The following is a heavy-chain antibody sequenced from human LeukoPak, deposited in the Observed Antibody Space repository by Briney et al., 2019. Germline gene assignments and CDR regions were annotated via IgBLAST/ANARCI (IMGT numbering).Heavy chain of an antibody. D-gene: IGHD3-10*02. CDR2: ISSSGSTT. V-gene: IGHV3-48*03. J-gene: IGHJ6*04. CDR1: GFTFSSYE. CDR3: AELGITMIGGV. Sequence: AGRSLRLSCAASGFTFSSYEIDWVRQAPGKGLGWGSYISSSGSTTYYTDPVKGRFTISRNNPKNSLYLQMNSLRAEDTAVYYCAELGITMIGGVWGKGTTVTISS.